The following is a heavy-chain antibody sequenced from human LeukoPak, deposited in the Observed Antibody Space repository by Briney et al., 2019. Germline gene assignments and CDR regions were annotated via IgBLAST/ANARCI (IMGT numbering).Heavy chain of an antibody. J-gene: IGHJ3*02. CDR3: ARSGCSSTSCYGFGI. CDR2: IYYSGST. Sequence: SETLSLTCTVSGGSISSYYWSWIRQPPGKGLEWIGYIYYSGSTNYNPSLKSRVTISVDTSKNQFSLKLTSVTAADTAVYYCARSGCSSTSCYGFGIWGQGTMVTVSS. CDR1: GGSISSYY. D-gene: IGHD2-2*01. V-gene: IGHV4-59*01.